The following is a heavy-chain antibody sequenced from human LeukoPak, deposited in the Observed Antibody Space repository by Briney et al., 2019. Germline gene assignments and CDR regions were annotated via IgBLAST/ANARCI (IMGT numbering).Heavy chain of an antibody. CDR3: AKEIRPNDS. J-gene: IGHJ4*02. D-gene: IGHD3-10*01. Sequence: PGGSLRLSCAASVFTFSSDCMSWVRQAPWKGLEWVSAISISGDRLYYADSVKGRFIISRDNSKNTLYLQMNSLRAEDTAVYYCAKEIRPNDSWGQGTLVTVSS. CDR1: VFTFSSDC. CDR2: ISISGDRL. V-gene: IGHV3-23*01.